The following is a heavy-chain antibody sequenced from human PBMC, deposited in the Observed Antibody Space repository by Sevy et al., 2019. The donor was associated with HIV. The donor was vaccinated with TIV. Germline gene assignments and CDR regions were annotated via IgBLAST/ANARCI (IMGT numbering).Heavy chain of an antibody. V-gene: IGHV3-49*03. D-gene: IGHD3-16*01. Sequence: GGSLRLSCTASGFTFGDYAMSWFRLAPGKGLEWVGLFSSKGYGGPTEYAASVKGSFIMSRDDPKSIAYLQMNSLKTEDTAVYYCTRGPRGGWAFDLWGQGTMVTVSS. J-gene: IGHJ3*01. CDR3: TRGPRGGWAFDL. CDR1: GFTFGDYA. CDR2: FSSKGYGGPT.